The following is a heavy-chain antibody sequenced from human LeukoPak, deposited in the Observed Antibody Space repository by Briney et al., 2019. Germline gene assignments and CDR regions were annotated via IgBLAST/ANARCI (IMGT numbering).Heavy chain of an antibody. CDR1: GFTFSSYA. Sequence: PGGSLRLSCAASGFTFSSYAMSWVRQAPGKGLECVSAISGSGGRTYYADSVKGRFTISRDNSKNSLYLQMNSLRAEDTAVYYCARVVPKWGYSYGWAFDIWGQGTMVTVSS. D-gene: IGHD5-18*01. J-gene: IGHJ3*02. CDR2: ISGSGGRT. CDR3: ARVVPKWGYSYGWAFDI. V-gene: IGHV3-23*01.